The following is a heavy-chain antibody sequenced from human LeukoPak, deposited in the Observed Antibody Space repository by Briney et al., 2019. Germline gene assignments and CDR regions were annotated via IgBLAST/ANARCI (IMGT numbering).Heavy chain of an antibody. Sequence: SETLSLTCAVYGGSFSGYFWSWIRQPPGKGLEWIGDLDHGGSTNYNPSLKSRVTISLATSKSQFSLKLSSVTAADTAVYYCASIYQLYYYRSGYIDHWGQGTLVTVSS. CDR2: LDHGGST. CDR3: ASIYQLYYYRSGYIDH. V-gene: IGHV4-34*01. D-gene: IGHD3-22*01. CDR1: GGSFSGYF. J-gene: IGHJ4*02.